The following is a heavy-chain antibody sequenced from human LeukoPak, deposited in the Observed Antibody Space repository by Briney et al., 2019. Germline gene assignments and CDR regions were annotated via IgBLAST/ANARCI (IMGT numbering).Heavy chain of an antibody. Sequence: SETLSLTCTVSGGSISSGDYYWSWIRQPPGKGLEWIGYIYYSGSTYYNPSLKSRVTISVDTSKNQFSLKLSSVTAADTAVYYCARDPGATTYSYGCFDYGGQGTLVTVSS. CDR3: ARDPGATTYSYGCFDY. CDR2: IYYSGST. CDR1: GGSISSGDYY. D-gene: IGHD5-18*01. V-gene: IGHV4-30-4*01. J-gene: IGHJ4*02.